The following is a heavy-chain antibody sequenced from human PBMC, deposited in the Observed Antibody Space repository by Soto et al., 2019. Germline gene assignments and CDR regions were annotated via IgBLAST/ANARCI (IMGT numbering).Heavy chain of an antibody. J-gene: IGHJ5*02. CDR2: ISAYNGNT. V-gene: IGHV1-18*01. Sequence: ASVKVSCKASGYTFTSYGISWVRQAPGQGLGWMGWISAYNGNTNYAQKLQGRVTMTTDTSTSTAYMELRSLRSDDTAVYYCEREVVRVDGTRWFDTWGQGTLVTVSS. D-gene: IGHD6-19*01. CDR3: EREVVRVDGTRWFDT. CDR1: GYTFTSYG.